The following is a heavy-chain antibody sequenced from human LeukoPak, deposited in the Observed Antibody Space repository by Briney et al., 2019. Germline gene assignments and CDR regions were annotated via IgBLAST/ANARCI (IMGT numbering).Heavy chain of an antibody. Sequence: ASVKVSCKASGYTFTGYYMHWVRQAPGQGLERMGWINPNSGGTNYAQKFQGRVTMTRDTSISTAYMELSRLRSDDTAVYYCARASLENCSGGSCYSDFDYWGQGTLVTVSS. J-gene: IGHJ4*02. V-gene: IGHV1-2*02. CDR2: INPNSGGT. D-gene: IGHD2-15*01. CDR3: ARASLENCSGGSCYSDFDY. CDR1: GYTFTGYY.